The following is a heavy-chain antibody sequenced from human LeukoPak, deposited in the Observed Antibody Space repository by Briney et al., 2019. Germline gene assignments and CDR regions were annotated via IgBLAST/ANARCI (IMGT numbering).Heavy chain of an antibody. V-gene: IGHV4-59*10. CDR3: ARGDGGWFGFGELKSFDP. Sequence: SETLSLTCAVYGGSFSGYYWNWIRQPAGKGLEWIGRIYYTGNSGYNPSLKSRVIMSVDTSKNLFSLRLNSVTAADSAMYYCARGDGGWFGFGELKSFDPWGQGTLVTVSS. J-gene: IGHJ5*02. CDR1: GGSFSGYY. D-gene: IGHD3-10*01. CDR2: IYYTGNS.